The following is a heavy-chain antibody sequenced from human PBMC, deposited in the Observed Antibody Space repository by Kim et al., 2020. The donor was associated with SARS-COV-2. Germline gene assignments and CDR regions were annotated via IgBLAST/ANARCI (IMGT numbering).Heavy chain of an antibody. D-gene: IGHD6-13*01. Sequence: GGSLRLSCAASGFTFSSYWMSWVRQAPGKGLEWVANIKQDGSEKYYVDSVKGRFTISRDNAKNSLYLQMNSLRAEDTAVYYCARDRTGPIAAAGTHDYWGQGTLVTVSS. J-gene: IGHJ4*02. CDR3: ARDRTGPIAAAGTHDY. CDR1: GFTFSSYW. V-gene: IGHV3-7*03. CDR2: IKQDGSEK.